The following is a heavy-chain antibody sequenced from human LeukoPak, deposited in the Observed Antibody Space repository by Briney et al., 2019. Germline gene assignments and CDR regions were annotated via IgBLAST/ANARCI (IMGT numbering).Heavy chain of an antibody. D-gene: IGHD5-12*01. J-gene: IGHJ4*02. CDR2: ISHDGSNQ. CDR1: GFTFSSYA. V-gene: IGHV3-30*04. Sequence: QSGGSLRLSCAASGFTFSSYAMHWVRQAPGKGLEWVAVISHDGSNQYYADSVKGRFTISRDNSENTLYLQMNSLRAEDTAVYYCARDFHIVATIGYYFDYWGQGTLVTVSS. CDR3: ARDFHIVATIGYYFDY.